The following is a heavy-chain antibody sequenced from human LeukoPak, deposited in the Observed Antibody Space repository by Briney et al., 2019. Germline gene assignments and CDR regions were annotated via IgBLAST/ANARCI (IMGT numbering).Heavy chain of an antibody. CDR2: IWYDGSNK. J-gene: IGHJ4*02. CDR3: AKDYGTDDSGRRGYLDH. Sequence: PGGSLSLSCAASGFTFSHTGMFWVRQPPGTGLEWVAIIWYDGSNKYYTDSVKGRFTISRDNSKHTLFLQIGRLRVEHTAVYYCAKDYGTDDSGRRGYLDHWGQGALVTVSS. D-gene: IGHD3-10*01. V-gene: IGHV3-33*06. CDR1: GFTFSHTG.